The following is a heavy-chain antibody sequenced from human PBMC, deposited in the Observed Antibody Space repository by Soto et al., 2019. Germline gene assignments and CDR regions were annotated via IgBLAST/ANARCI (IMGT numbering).Heavy chain of an antibody. CDR1: GFTFSSYS. J-gene: IGHJ6*03. V-gene: IGHV3-21*01. CDR2: ISSSSSYI. D-gene: IGHD6-19*01. Sequence: EVQLVESGGGLVKPGGSLRLSCAASGFTFSSYSMNWVRQAPGKGLEWVSSISSSSSYIYYADSVKGRFTISRDNAKNSLYLQMNSLRAEDTAVYYCARDNRKIAVAGTNGYYYMYVWGKGTTVTVSS. CDR3: ARDNRKIAVAGTNGYYYMYV.